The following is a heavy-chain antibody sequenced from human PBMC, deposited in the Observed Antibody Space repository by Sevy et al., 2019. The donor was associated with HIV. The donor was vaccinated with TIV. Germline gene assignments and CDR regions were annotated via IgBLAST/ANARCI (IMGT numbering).Heavy chain of an antibody. CDR2: IHHSGST. CDR1: GYSISSGYY. Sequence: SETLSLTCVVSGYSISSGYYWGWIRQPPGKGLEWIGTIHHSGSTYYNPSLKSRVTISVDTSKNQFSLKLNSVIAADTAVYYCARLVWARESGTTTRNYYYYYVDVWGKGTTVTVSS. D-gene: IGHD1-7*01. V-gene: IGHV4-38-2*01. CDR3: ARLVWARESGTTTRNYYYYYVDV. J-gene: IGHJ6*03.